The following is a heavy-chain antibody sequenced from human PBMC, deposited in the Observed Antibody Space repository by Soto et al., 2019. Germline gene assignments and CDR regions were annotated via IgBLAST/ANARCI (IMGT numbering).Heavy chain of an antibody. CDR3: ARLYDFWSGTRYFDY. V-gene: IGHV4-39*01. CDR1: GGSISSSSYY. J-gene: IGHJ4*02. D-gene: IGHD3-3*01. Sequence: SETLSLTCTVSGGSISSSSYYWGWIRQPPGKGLEWIGSIYYSGSTYYNPSLKSRVTISVDTSKNQFSLKLSSVTAADTAVYYCARLYDFWSGTRYFDYWGQGTLVPVSS. CDR2: IYYSGST.